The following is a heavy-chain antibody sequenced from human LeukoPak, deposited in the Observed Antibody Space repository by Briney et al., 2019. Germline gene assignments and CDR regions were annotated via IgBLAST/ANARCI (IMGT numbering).Heavy chain of an antibody. CDR1: GFTFSSYS. J-gene: IGHJ4*02. D-gene: IGHD6-13*01. CDR2: ISSSSSYI. V-gene: IGHV3-21*01. Sequence: GGSLRLSCAASGFTFSSYSMNWVRQTPGKGLEWVSSISSSSSYIYYADSMKGRFSISRDNAKSSLYLQMNSLRAEDTAVYYCAKSFPAAGTFGDYWGQGTLVTVSS. CDR3: AKSFPAAGTFGDY.